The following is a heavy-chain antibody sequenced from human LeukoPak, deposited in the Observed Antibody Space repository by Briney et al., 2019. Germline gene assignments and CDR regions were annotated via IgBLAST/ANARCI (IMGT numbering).Heavy chain of an antibody. CDR1: GYTFTSYG. CDR2: ISAYNGNT. D-gene: IGHD3-9*01. V-gene: IGHV1-18*01. Sequence: ASVKVSCKASGYTFTSYGISWVRQAPGQGLEWMGWISAYNGNTNYAQKLQGRVTMTTDTSTSTAYMELRSLRSDDTAVYYCARNGRYFDWLSYNWFDPWGQGTLVTVSS. J-gene: IGHJ5*02. CDR3: ARNGRYFDWLSYNWFDP.